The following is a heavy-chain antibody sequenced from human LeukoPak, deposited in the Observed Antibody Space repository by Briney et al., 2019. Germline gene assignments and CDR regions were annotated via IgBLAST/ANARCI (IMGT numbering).Heavy chain of an antibody. CDR1: GGSISSGGYS. CDR2: IYHSGST. CDR3: ARLYYDSSRYPNWFDP. V-gene: IGHV4-30-2*01. J-gene: IGHJ5*02. Sequence: SETLSLTCAVSGGSISSGGYSWSWIRQPPGKGLEWIGYIYHSGSTYYNPSLKSRVTISVDTSKNQFSLKLSSVTAADTAVYYCARLYYDSSRYPNWFDPWGQGTLVTVSS. D-gene: IGHD3-22*01.